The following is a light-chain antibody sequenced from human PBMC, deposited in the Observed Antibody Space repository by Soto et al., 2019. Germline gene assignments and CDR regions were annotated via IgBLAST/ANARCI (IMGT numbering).Light chain of an antibody. CDR2: WAS. V-gene: IGKV4-1*01. J-gene: IGKJ1*01. CDR1: QSVLYSSNNKNY. CDR3: QQYYSNPPT. Sequence: DIVMTQSPDSLAVSLGERATINCKSSQSVLYSSNNKNYLAWYQQKPGQPPKLLIYWASTRESGVPDRFSGSGSGTDFTLTISSLLAEDVAIYYCQQYYSNPPTFGQGTKVEIK.